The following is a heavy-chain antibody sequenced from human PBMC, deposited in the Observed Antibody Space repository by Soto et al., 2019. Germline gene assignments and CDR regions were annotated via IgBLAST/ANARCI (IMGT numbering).Heavy chain of an antibody. CDR2: ISYDGSNK. J-gene: IGHJ6*02. V-gene: IGHV3-30-3*01. CDR1: GFTFSSYA. CDR3: ARESGGGYYYGMDV. Sequence: GGSLRLSCAASGFTFSSYAMHWVRQAPGKGLEWVAVISYDGSNKYYADSVKGRFTISRDNSKNTLYLQMNSLRAEDTAVYYCARESGGGYYYGMDVWGQGTTVTVSS. D-gene: IGHD3-10*01.